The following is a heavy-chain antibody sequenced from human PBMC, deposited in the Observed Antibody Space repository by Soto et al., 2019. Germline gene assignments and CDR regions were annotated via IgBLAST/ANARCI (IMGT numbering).Heavy chain of an antibody. CDR3: ATRVALAIGAFDS. Sequence: QLQLQESGPGLVKPSETLSLTCTVSGGSISSTSYYWGWIRQPPGKGLEWIGTIYYSGTTYYSPSLKSRVPISVDTSKNHFSLKLSSVSAADTAVYYCATRVALAIGAFDSWGQGTMVTVSS. D-gene: IGHD3-9*01. V-gene: IGHV4-39*01. J-gene: IGHJ3*02. CDR2: IYYSGTT. CDR1: GGSISSTSYY.